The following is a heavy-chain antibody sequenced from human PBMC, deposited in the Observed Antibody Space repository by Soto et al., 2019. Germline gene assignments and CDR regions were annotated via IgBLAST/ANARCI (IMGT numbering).Heavy chain of an antibody. Sequence: PSETLSLTCTVSCASISGFYWSWIRKSAGKGLEWIGRIYATGTTDYNPSLKSRVMMSVDTSKKQFSLKSRSVTAADTAVYYCVRDGTKTLRDWFDPWGQGISVTVSS. CDR3: VRDGTKTLRDWFDP. D-gene: IGHD1-1*01. J-gene: IGHJ5*02. CDR2: IYATGTT. CDR1: CASISGFY. V-gene: IGHV4-4*07.